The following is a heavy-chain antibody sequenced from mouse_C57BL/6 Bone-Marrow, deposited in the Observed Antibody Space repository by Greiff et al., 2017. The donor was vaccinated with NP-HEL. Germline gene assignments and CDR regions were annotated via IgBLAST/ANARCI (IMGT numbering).Heavy chain of an antibody. V-gene: IGHV14-4*01. CDR2: IDPENGDT. J-gene: IGHJ1*03. CDR1: GFNIKDDY. D-gene: IGHD1-1*01. CDR3: TTGSYYYGSSYDWYFDV. Sequence: EVQLQQSGAELVRPGASVKLSCTASGFNIKDDYMHWVKQRPEQGLEWIGWIDPENGDTEYASKFQGKATITADTSSNTAYLPLSSLTSEDTAVYYGTTGSYYYGSSYDWYFDVWGTGTTVTVSS.